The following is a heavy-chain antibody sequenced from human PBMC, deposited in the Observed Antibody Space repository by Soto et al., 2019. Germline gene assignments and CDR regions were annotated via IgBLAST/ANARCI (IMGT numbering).Heavy chain of an antibody. V-gene: IGHV1-69*13. CDR3: ARDSIVVVPAAISGMDV. D-gene: IGHD2-2*01. J-gene: IGHJ6*02. CDR1: GGTFSSYA. CDR2: IIPIFGTA. Sequence: GASVKVSCKASGGTFSSYAISWVRQAPGQGLEWMGGIIPIFGTANYAKKFQGRVTITADESTSRAYMELSSLRSEDTAVYYCARDSIVVVPAAISGMDVWGQGTTVTVSS.